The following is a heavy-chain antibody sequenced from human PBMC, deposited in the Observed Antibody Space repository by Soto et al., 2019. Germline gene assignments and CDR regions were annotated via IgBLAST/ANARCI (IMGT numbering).Heavy chain of an antibody. J-gene: IGHJ4*02. V-gene: IGHV4-39*01. CDR3: ARNEKVDVLRFLEWLFYFDY. D-gene: IGHD3-3*01. Sequence: SETLSLTCTVSGGSISSSSYYWGWIRQPPGKGLEWIGSIYYSGSTYYNPSLKSRVTISVDTSKNQFSLKLSSVTAADTAVYYCARNEKVDVLRFLEWLFYFDYWGQGTLVTVSS. CDR2: IYYSGST. CDR1: GGSISSSSYY.